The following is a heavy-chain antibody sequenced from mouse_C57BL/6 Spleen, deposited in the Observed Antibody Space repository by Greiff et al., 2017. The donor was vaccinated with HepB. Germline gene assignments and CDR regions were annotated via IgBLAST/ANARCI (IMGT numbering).Heavy chain of an antibody. V-gene: IGHV1-81*01. CDR1: GYTFTSYG. Sequence: QVQLQQSGAELARPGASVKLSCKASGYTFTSYGISWVKQRTGQGLEWIGEIYPRSGNTYYNEKFKGKATLTADKSSSTAYMELRSLTSEDSAVYFCARYYGGSYYYAMDYWGQGTSVTVSS. CDR3: ARYYGGSYYYAMDY. D-gene: IGHD1-1*01. CDR2: IYPRSGNT. J-gene: IGHJ4*01.